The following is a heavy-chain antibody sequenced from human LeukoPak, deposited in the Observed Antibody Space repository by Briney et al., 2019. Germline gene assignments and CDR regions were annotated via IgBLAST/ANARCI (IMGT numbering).Heavy chain of an antibody. D-gene: IGHD6-6*01. V-gene: IGHV3-23*01. CDR2: INDRGGST. CDR3: AKALGSSSSSPYSAY. CDR1: GFTFSSYA. J-gene: IGHJ4*02. Sequence: GGSLRLSCAASGFTFSSYAMTWVRQAPGKGLEWVSGINDRGGSTFYANSVKGRFTISRDNSKNTLYLQMSSLRVEDTAVYYCAKALGSSSSSPYSAYWDQGTLVTVSS.